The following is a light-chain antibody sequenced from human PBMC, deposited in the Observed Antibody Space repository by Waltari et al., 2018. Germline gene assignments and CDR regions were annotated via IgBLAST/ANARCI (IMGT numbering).Light chain of an antibody. CDR1: SSDVGSYNL. J-gene: IGLJ2*01. CDR2: EVS. V-gene: IGLV2-23*02. CDR3: CSYVGSRIVV. Sequence: QSALTQPASVSGSPGQPITISCTGTSSDVGSYNLVSWYQQHPGKVPKLMIYEVSKRPSGISNRFSGSKSGNTASLTISGLQAEDEADYYCCSYVGSRIVVFGGGTKMTVL.